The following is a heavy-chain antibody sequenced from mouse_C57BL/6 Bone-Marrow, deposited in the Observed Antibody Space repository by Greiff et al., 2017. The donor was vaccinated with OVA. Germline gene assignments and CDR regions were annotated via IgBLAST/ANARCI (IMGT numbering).Heavy chain of an antibody. CDR3: VRQNSNYVDYAMDY. Sequence: EVQVVESGGGLVQPKGSLKLSCAASGFSFNTYAMNWVRQAPGKGLEWVARIRSKSNNYATYYADSVKDRLTISRDDSESMLYLQMNNLKTEDTAMDYCVRQNSNYVDYAMDYWGQGTSVTVSS. CDR2: IRSKSNNYAT. V-gene: IGHV10-1*01. J-gene: IGHJ4*01. CDR1: GFSFNTYA. D-gene: IGHD2-5*01.